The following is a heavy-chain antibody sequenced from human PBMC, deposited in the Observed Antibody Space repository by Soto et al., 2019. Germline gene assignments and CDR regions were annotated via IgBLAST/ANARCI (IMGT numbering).Heavy chain of an antibody. J-gene: IGHJ4*02. CDR1: GGTFSSYA. CDR3: ARGWKIQLWLLDY. CDR2: IIPIFGTA. D-gene: IGHD5-18*01. Sequence: SVKVSCKASGGTFSSYAISWVRQAPGQGLEWMGGIIPIFGTANYAQKFQGRVTITADESTSTAYMELSSLRSEDTAVYYCARGWKIQLWLLDYWGQRTPVTVSS. V-gene: IGHV1-69*13.